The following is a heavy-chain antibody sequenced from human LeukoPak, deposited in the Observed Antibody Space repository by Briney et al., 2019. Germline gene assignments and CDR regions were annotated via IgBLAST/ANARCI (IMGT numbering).Heavy chain of an antibody. D-gene: IGHD2-2*01. CDR3: AKDLGSTSWGAFDI. V-gene: IGHV3-9*03. Sequence: GGSLRLSCTASGFTFSSYWMHWVRQAPGKGLEWVSGISWNSGSIGYADSVKGRFTISRDNAKNSLYLQMNSLRAEDMALYYCAKDLGSTSWGAFDIWGQGTMVTVSS. J-gene: IGHJ3*02. CDR1: GFTFSSYW. CDR2: ISWNSGSI.